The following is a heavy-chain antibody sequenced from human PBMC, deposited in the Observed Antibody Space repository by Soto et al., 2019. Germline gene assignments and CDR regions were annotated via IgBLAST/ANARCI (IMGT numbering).Heavy chain of an antibody. CDR3: ARDRPVPYYYDSSGYYNDAYDI. V-gene: IGHV4-4*02. J-gene: IGHJ3*02. CDR1: GGSISSSNW. Sequence: TSETLSLTCAVSGGSISSSNWWCWVRQPPGKGLEWIGAIYHSGSTNYTPSLKSRVTISVDKSKHQFSLKLSSVTATDTAVYYCARDRPVPYYYDSSGYYNDAYDIWGKGTRVTVSS. CDR2: IYHSGST. D-gene: IGHD3-22*01.